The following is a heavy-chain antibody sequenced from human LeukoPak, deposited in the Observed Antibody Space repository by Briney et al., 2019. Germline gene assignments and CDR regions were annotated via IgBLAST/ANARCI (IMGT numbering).Heavy chain of an antibody. CDR3: AREYGITMVRGVRSPLDY. J-gene: IGHJ4*02. D-gene: IGHD3-10*01. V-gene: IGHV1-18*01. CDR1: GYTFISYG. CDR2: ISAYNGNT. Sequence: ASVKVSCKASGYTFISYGISWVRQAPGQGLEWMGWISAYNGNTNYAQKLQGRVTMTTDTSTSTAYMELRSLRSDDTAVYYCAREYGITMVRGVRSPLDYWGQGTLVTVSS.